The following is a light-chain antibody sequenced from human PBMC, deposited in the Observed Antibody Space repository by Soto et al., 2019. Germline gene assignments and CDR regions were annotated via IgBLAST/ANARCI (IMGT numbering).Light chain of an antibody. CDR1: QSVSTK. CDR2: GAS. CDR3: QHYNDWPPTWT. Sequence: EIVMTQSPATLSVSPGERATLSCRASQSVSTKLAWYQQKPGQAPRGLIYGASTRATGIPARFSGSGSGTEFNLTISSLQSEDVAVYYCQHYNDWPPTWTFGQGTRVEIK. V-gene: IGKV3-15*01. J-gene: IGKJ1*01.